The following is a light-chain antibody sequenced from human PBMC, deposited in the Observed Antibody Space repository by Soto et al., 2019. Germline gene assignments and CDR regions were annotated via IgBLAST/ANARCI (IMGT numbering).Light chain of an antibody. V-gene: IGKV1-9*01. CDR1: QGLSTN. CDR3: QQANGYPLT. CDR2: TAF. Sequence: DIQLTQSPSFLSASVGDRVTITCRASQGLSTNAAWYQLKPWKVPNLLIYTAFNLQSGVPSRFSGSGSGTEFTLTISSLQPEDSATYYCQQANGYPLTFGGGTKVEIK. J-gene: IGKJ4*01.